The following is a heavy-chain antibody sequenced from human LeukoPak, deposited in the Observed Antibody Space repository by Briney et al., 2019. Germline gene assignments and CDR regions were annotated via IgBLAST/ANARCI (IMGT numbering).Heavy chain of an antibody. CDR2: ISGSGGST. J-gene: IGHJ6*02. V-gene: IGHV3-23*01. D-gene: IGHD5-18*01. Sequence: PGRSLRLSCAASGFTFSSYAMSWVRQAPGKGLEWVSAISGSGGSTYYADSVKGRFTISRDNSKNTLYLQMNSLRAEDTAVYYCAKDMTYSYGYAYYYGMDVWGQGTTVTVSS. CDR3: AKDMTYSYGYAYYYGMDV. CDR1: GFTFSSYA.